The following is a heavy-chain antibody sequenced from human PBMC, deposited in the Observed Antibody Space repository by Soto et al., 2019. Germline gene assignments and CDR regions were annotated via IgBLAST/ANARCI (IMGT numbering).Heavy chain of an antibody. D-gene: IGHD4-17*01. CDR2: INPNSGGT. CDR3: ARERVSYGGRNYYYYGMDV. J-gene: IGHJ6*02. CDR1: GYTLNGYY. V-gene: IGHV1-2*04. Sequence: GASVKVSCKASGYTLNGYYMHWVRRAPGKGLGWMGWINPNSGGTNYAQKFQGWVTMTRDTSISTAYMELSRLRSDDTAVYYCARERVSYGGRNYYYYGMDVWGQGTTVTVSS.